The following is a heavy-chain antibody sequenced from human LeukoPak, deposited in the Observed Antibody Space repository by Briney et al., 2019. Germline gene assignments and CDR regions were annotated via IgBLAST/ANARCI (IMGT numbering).Heavy chain of an antibody. CDR2: IRYDGSNK. CDR1: GFTFSSYG. Sequence: GGSLRLSCAASGFTFSSYGMHWVRQAPGKGLEWVAFIRYDGSNKYYADSVRGRFTISRDNSKNTLHLQMNSLRAEDTAVYYCAKIGSGSYGDFDYWGQGTLVTVSS. D-gene: IGHD3-10*01. J-gene: IGHJ4*02. V-gene: IGHV3-30*02. CDR3: AKIGSGSYGDFDY.